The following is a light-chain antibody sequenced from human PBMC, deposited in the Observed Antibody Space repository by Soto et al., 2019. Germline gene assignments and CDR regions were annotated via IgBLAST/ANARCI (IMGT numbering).Light chain of an antibody. CDR1: QDVSNY. J-gene: IGKJ3*01. CDR3: QQYKNYPLT. V-gene: IGKV1-16*02. Sequence: DIQMTQSPSSLSASVGDRVTITCRASQDVSNYLAWFQQKPGKAPKSLIYAVSSLESGVPSKLSGSGSGTDFTLTISSLQSEDFATYYCQQYKNYPLTFGPGTKVDVK. CDR2: AVS.